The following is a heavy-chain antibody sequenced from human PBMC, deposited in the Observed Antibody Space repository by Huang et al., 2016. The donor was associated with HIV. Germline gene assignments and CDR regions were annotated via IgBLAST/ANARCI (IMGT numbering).Heavy chain of an antibody. CDR3: ARPKMTAIPADSSWSFFDF. J-gene: IGHJ4*02. V-gene: IGHV4-34*01. D-gene: IGHD3-3*01. Sequence: QVRLEQWGPTLLKPSDTLSLKCAVYGDSFSDYFWTWIRQSPVKGLEWIGEVKHRGSVTHNPSVRSRGAMSVDPSKNQMYLNLTSVSAADSAGYFWARPKMTAIPADSSWSFFDFWGRGTPVTVSS. CDR2: VKHRGSV. CDR1: GDSFSDYF.